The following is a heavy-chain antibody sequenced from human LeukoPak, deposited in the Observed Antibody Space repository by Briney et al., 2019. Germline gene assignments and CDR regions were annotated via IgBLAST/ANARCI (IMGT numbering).Heavy chain of an antibody. J-gene: IGHJ4*02. V-gene: IGHV3-7*01. CDR1: GFTFSSYG. CDR2: INEDGSEK. D-gene: IGHD6-13*01. CDR3: ARDSAAAGGGDLGY. Sequence: GGTLRLSCAASGFTFSSYGMSWVRQAPGKGLEWVASINEDGSEKYYVDSVKGRFTISRDNAKNSLYLQMNSLRAEDTAVYYCARDSAAAGGGDLGYWGQGTLVTVSS.